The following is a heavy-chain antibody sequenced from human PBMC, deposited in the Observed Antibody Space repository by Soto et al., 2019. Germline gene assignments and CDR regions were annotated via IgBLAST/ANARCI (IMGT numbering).Heavy chain of an antibody. D-gene: IGHD3-22*01. CDR3: NRAYENSNYYFDH. CDR1: GFTFHGST. V-gene: IGHV3-73*01. Sequence: XESLSLSCVASGFTFHGSTMHWVRQASGKGLEWIGLISIKPNNYATVYAASVTGRFTISRDDSKNTAYLQMNSLKTEDTAVYYCNRAYENSNYYFDHWGRGTLVTVSS. J-gene: IGHJ4*02. CDR2: ISIKPNNYAT.